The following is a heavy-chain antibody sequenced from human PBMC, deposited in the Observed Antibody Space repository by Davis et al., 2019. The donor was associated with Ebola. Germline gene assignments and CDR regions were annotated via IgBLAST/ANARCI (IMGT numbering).Heavy chain of an antibody. V-gene: IGHV4-34*01. CDR3: ASVSSSSGY. Sequence: MPSETLSLTCAVYGGSFSGYYWSWIRQPPGKGLEWIGEINHSGSTNYNPSLKSRVTISVDTSKNQFSLKLSSVTAADTAVCYCASVSSSSGYWGQGTLVTVSS. CDR1: GGSFSGYY. CDR2: INHSGST. D-gene: IGHD6-6*01. J-gene: IGHJ4*02.